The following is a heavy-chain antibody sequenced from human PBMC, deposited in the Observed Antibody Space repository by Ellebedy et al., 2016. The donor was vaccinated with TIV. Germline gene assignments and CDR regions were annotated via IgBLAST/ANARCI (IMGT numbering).Heavy chain of an antibody. D-gene: IGHD3-10*01. J-gene: IGHJ3*02. CDR1: GGSISSYY. V-gene: IGHV4-59*13. Sequence: SETLSLTXTVSGGSISSYYWSWIRQPPGKGLEWIGYIYYSGSTNYNPSLKSRVTISVDTSKNQFSLKLSSVTAADTAVYYCARLAGSSSGSYWGAFDIWGQGTMVTVSS. CDR2: IYYSGST. CDR3: ARLAGSSSGSYWGAFDI.